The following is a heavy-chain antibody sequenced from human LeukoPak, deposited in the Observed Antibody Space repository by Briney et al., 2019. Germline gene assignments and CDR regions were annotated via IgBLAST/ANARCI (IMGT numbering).Heavy chain of an antibody. CDR3: ARGGNSGDFDY. J-gene: IGHJ4*02. CDR1: GYTLTNYG. V-gene: IGHV1-18*01. Sequence: ASVKVSCKASGYTLTNYGISWVRQAPGQGLEWMGWISMYNGNTKYAQKLQGRVSMTTDISTSTVYMELRSLRSDDTAVYYCARGGNSGDFDYWGQGTLSPSPQ. CDR2: ISMYNGNT. D-gene: IGHD4-23*01.